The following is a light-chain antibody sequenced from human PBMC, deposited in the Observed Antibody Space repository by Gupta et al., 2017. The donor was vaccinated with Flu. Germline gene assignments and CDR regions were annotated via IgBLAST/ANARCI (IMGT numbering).Light chain of an antibody. CDR3: CSYAGSSSHV. Sequence: QSSLTQPASGSGSPGQSITISCTGTSSDVGTYNLVSWYQQYPGQAPRLVIYDVTKRPSGVSNPFSGSKSGNTASLTISGLQIEDEADYYCCSYAGSSSHVFGTGTKVTVL. J-gene: IGLJ1*01. CDR1: SSDVGTYNL. V-gene: IGLV2-23*02. CDR2: DVT.